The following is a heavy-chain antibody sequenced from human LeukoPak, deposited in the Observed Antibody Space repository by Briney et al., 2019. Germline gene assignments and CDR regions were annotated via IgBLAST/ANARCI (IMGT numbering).Heavy chain of an antibody. V-gene: IGHV3-30*04. CDR3: ARVGTVTNFDY. CDR2: ISIDVSKV. D-gene: IGHD4-17*01. Sequence: GGSLRLSCAASGFTFSSYAMHWVREAPGKGLEFVAVISIDVSKVCYADSARGRFTLSRDNSKNTLSLHMYSLRPEDTAVYYCARVGTVTNFDYWGQGTLVTVSS. CDR1: GFTFSSYA. J-gene: IGHJ4*02.